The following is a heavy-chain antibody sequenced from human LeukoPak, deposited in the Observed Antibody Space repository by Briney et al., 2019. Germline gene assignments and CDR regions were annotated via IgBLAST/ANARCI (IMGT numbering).Heavy chain of an antibody. CDR3: ARGDYGSAYDAFDI. J-gene: IGHJ3*02. CDR1: GYTFTSYD. V-gene: IGHV1-8*01. CDR2: MHPNSGNT. Sequence: ASVKVSCKASGYTFTSYDINWVRQATEQGLEWMGWMHPNSGNTGYAQKFQGRVTMTRNTSISTAYLELSSLRSEDTAVYYCARGDYGSAYDAFDIWGQGTMVTVSS. D-gene: IGHD3-10*01.